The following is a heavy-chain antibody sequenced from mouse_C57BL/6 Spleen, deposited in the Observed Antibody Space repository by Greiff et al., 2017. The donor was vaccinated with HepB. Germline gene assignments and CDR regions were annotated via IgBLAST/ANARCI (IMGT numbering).Heavy chain of an antibody. CDR2: IDPSDSAT. Sequence: QVQLQQPGAELVRPGSSVKLSCKASGYTFTSYWMHWVKQRPIQGLEWIGNIDPSDSATHYNQKFKDKATLTVDKSSSTAYMQLSSLTSEDSAVYYCARSAPKRYFDVWGTGTTVTVSS. V-gene: IGHV1-52*01. CDR3: ARSAPKRYFDV. CDR1: GYTFTSYW. J-gene: IGHJ1*03.